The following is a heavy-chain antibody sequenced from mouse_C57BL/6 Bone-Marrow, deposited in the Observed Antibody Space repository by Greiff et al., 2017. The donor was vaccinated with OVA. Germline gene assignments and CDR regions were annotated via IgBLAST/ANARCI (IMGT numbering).Heavy chain of an antibody. CDR1: GFTFSSYA. V-gene: IGHV5-9-1*02. CDR2: ISSGGDYI. J-gene: IGHJ2*01. D-gene: IGHD2-4*01. Sequence: EVKLVESGEGLVKPGGSLKLSCAASGFTFSSYAMSWVRQTPEKRLEWVTYISSGGDYIYYADTVKGRFTISRDNARNTLYLQMSSLKSEDTAMYYCTRDDDYDVRRGFVYWGQGTTLTVSS. CDR3: TRDDDYDVRRGFVY.